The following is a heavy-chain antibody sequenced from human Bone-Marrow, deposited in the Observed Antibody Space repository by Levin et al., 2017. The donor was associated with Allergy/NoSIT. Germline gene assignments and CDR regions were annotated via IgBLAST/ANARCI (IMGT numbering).Heavy chain of an antibody. CDR2: IGSTSIII. V-gene: IGHV3-48*02. CDR3: ARDGARGGALADFSH. D-gene: IGHD3/OR15-3a*01. J-gene: IGHJ4*02. CDR1: GFAFSNYN. Sequence: GGSLRLSCAASGFAFSNYNMNWVRQAPGKGLEWVSYIGSTSIIIYYADSVKGRFTISRDNDKNSLYLQMNSLRDEDTAVYYCARDGARGGALADFSHWGRGTLVTVSS.